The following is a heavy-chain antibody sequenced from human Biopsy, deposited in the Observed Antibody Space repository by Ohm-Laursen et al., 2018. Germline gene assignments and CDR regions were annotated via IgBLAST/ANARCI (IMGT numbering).Heavy chain of an antibody. J-gene: IGHJ3*01. CDR1: GFTFSHYW. D-gene: IGHD2-8*01. CDR3: ARDSGGGDSINGWYDALDL. CDR2: INKDGSVT. V-gene: IGHV3-7*01. Sequence: SLRLSCAASGFTFSHYWMPWVRQSPGKGLEWVANINKDGSVTNYLDSVKGRFAVSRDNTKNSAYLQMNSLRTEDTAIYYCARDSGGGDSINGWYDALDLWGQGTTVTVSS.